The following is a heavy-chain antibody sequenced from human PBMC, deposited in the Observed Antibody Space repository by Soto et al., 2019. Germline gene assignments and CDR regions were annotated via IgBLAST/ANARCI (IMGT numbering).Heavy chain of an antibody. CDR2: ITGSGSDT. D-gene: IGHD3-16*01. J-gene: IGHJ4*02. V-gene: IGHV3-23*01. Sequence: GGSLRLSCAGSGFTFSTYAMAWIRQTPGQGLEWVSSITGSGSDTYYADSVKGRFTISRDNSKNTLFLQMNSLRVEDKALYYCAKGLRGHYDSWGQGTLVTVSS. CDR3: AKGLRGHYDS. CDR1: GFTFSTYA.